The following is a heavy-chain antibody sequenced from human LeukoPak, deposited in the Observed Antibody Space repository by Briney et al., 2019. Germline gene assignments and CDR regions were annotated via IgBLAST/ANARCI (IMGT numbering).Heavy chain of an antibody. CDR2: YDPEDGET. Sequence: ASVKVSCKVSGYTLTELSMHWVRQAPGKGLEWMGAYDPEDGETIYAQKFQGRVTMTEDTSTDTAYMELSSLRSEDTAVYYCATINCSSTSCYLGGYYYWGQGTLVTVSS. J-gene: IGHJ4*02. CDR3: ATINCSSTSCYLGGYYY. CDR1: GYTLTELS. D-gene: IGHD2-2*01. V-gene: IGHV1-24*01.